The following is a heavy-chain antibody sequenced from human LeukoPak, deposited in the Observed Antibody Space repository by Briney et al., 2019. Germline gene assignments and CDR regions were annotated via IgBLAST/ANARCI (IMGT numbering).Heavy chain of an antibody. CDR3: ARETPPYSGYDSQFDY. J-gene: IGHJ4*02. D-gene: IGHD5-12*01. CDR2: INPNSGGT. Sequence: ASVKVSCKASGYTFTGYYMHWVRQAPGQGLEWIGWINPNSGGTNYAQKFQGRVTMTRDTSISTAYMELSRLRSDDTAVYYCARETPPYSGYDSQFDYWGQGTLVTVSS. V-gene: IGHV1-2*02. CDR1: GYTFTGYY.